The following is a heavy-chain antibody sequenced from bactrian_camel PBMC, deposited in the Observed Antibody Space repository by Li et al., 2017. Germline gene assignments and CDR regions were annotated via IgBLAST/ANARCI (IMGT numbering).Heavy chain of an antibody. CDR2: INSDGIVSDGGST. CDR3: ASVSLAGNDGTPIRELGAPFGL. Sequence: DVQLVESGGGSVQAGGSLRLSCAASGFTFSSYAMNWVRQAPGKGLEWVSAINSDGIVSDGGSTYYADSVKGRFTISRDNAKKTLYLLMNTLKSEDTALYYCASVSLAGNDGTPIRELGAPFGLWGQR. J-gene: IGHJ6*01. D-gene: IGHD1*01. V-gene: IGHV3S31*01. CDR1: GFTFSSYA.